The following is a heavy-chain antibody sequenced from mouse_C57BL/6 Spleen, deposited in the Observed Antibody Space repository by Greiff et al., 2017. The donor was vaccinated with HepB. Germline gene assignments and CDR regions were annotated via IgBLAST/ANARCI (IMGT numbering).Heavy chain of an antibody. CDR3: ARRGMVTIDY. V-gene: IGHV1-82*01. D-gene: IGHD2-3*01. J-gene: IGHJ2*01. CDR1: GYAFSSSW. Sequence: QVQLQQSGPELVKPGASVKISCKASGYAFSSSWMNWVKQRPGKGLEWIGRIYPGDGDTNYNGKFKGKATLTADKSSSTAYMQLSSLTSEDSAVYFCARRGMVTIDYWGQGTTLTVSS. CDR2: IYPGDGDT.